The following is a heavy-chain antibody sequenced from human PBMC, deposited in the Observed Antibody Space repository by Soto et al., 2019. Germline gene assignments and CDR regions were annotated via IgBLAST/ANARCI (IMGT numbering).Heavy chain of an antibody. Sequence: GESLKISCKGPGYSFTSYWIGWVRQMPGKGLEWMGIIYPGDSDTRYSPSFQGQVTISADKSISTAYLPWSSLPASDTAMYYCSRLKTYYDFASGPQHAPYYYCYYGLDFWGRGTTVTVAS. V-gene: IGHV5-51*01. D-gene: IGHD3-3*01. CDR3: SRLKTYYDFASGPQHAPYYYCYYGLDF. CDR1: GYSFTSYW. J-gene: IGHJ6*02. CDR2: IYPGDSDT.